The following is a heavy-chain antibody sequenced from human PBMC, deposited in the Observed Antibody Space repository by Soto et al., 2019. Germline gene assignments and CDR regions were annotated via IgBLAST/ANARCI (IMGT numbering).Heavy chain of an antibody. CDR3: AGRASYWHGGGGWFDP. J-gene: IGHJ5*02. CDR1: GFTFSAYD. CDR2: IGTLHDT. D-gene: IGHD2-8*02. Sequence: EVQLVESGGGLVQPGGSLRLSCAASGFTFSAYDMHWVRQPTGKGLEWVSAIGTLHDTYYPDSVKGRFTISRENAKNSFYLQRNSLTPGDTAVYYFAGRASYWHGGGGWFDPWGQGTLVTVSS. V-gene: IGHV3-13*01.